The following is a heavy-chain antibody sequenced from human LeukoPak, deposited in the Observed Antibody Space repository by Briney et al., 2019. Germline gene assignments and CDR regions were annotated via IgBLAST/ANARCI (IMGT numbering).Heavy chain of an antibody. V-gene: IGHV3-23*01. J-gene: IGHJ4*02. Sequence: GGSLRLSCAASGFTFSSYTMSWVRQAPGKGLEWVSAISGSGGSTYYADSVKGRFTISRDNSKNTLYLQMNSLRAEDTAVYYCATFDSSGYYFGGQGTLVTVSS. D-gene: IGHD3-22*01. CDR1: GFTFSSYT. CDR3: ATFDSSGYYF. CDR2: ISGSGGST.